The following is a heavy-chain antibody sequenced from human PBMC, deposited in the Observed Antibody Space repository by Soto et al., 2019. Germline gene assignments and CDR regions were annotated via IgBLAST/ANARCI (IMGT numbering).Heavy chain of an antibody. CDR1: GYSISNGYH. V-gene: IGHV4-38-2*02. J-gene: IGHJ4*02. D-gene: IGHD6-6*01. CDR3: ARDTTIAARKPFDF. CDR2: IYYSGDT. Sequence: PSETLSLTCAVSGYSISNGYHCGWIRQPPGKGLEWIGNIYYSGDTFYNPSLKSRVTISVDTSKNQFSLKMNSVTAADTAVYYCARDTTIAARKPFDFWGQGILVTVSS.